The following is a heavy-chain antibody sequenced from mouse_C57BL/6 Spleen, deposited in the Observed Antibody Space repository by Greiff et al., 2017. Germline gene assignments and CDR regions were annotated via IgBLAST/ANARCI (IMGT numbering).Heavy chain of an antibody. J-gene: IGHJ3*01. V-gene: IGHV5-17*01. D-gene: IGHD2-12*01. Sequence: EVKLVESGGGLVKPGGSLKLSCAASGFTFSDYGMHWVRQAPEKGLEWVAYISSGSSTIYYADTVKGRNTISRDNAKNTLFLQMTSLRSEDTAKYYCARGDYSYDGFAYWGQGTLVTVSA. CDR2: ISSGSSTI. CDR1: GFTFSDYG. CDR3: ARGDYSYDGFAY.